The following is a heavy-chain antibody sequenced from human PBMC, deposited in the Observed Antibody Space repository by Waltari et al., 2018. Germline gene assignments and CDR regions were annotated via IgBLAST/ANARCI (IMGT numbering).Heavy chain of an antibody. CDR2: ITVRDDT. D-gene: IGHD1-20*01. V-gene: IGHV3-23*01. Sequence: EVQLLESGGGLVQPGGSLRLSCAASGIIFNNFAINWVRLAAGSGLDWVADITVRDDTFYADSVMGRFTVSRDTSKNTVYLQMNGLRAEDTAIYYCAKPFYNWDDPLHSWGQGTLVAVSS. CDR3: AKPFYNWDDPLHS. CDR1: GIIFNNFA. J-gene: IGHJ4*02.